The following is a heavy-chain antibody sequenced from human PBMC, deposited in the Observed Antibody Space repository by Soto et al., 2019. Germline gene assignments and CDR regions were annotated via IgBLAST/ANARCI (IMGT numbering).Heavy chain of an antibody. J-gene: IGHJ1*01. D-gene: IGHD2-8*01. CDR2: ISSSGKTI. Sequence: GGSLRLSCAASGFTFRTYDMNWVRQAPGKGLEWVSFISSSGKTIYYADSVRGRFTISRDNAKNSLYLQMNSLRAEDTAIYYCVKWFACWGQGALVTVSS. CDR1: GFTFRTYD. V-gene: IGHV3-48*01. CDR3: VKWFAC.